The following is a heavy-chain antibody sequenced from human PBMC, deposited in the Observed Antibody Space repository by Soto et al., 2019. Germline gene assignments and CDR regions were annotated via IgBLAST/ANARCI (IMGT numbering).Heavy chain of an antibody. CDR2: VYYSGST. V-gene: IGHV4-59*08. CDR1: GGSISGSY. J-gene: IGHJ4*02. D-gene: IGHD3-10*01. CDR3: ARVLMYYGSGSLDY. Sequence: PSETLSLTCSVSGGSISGSYXSWIRQSPGKGLEWLGYVYYSGSTYYNPYLKSRVTISVDTSKNQFSLKLSSVTAADTAVYYCARVLMYYGSGSLDYWGQGTLVTVSS.